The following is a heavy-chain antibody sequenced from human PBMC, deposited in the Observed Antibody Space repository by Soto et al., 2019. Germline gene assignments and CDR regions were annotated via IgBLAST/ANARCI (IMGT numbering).Heavy chain of an antibody. V-gene: IGHV1-58*02. Sequence: SVKVSCKASGGTFSSYAISWVRQAPGQRLEWIGWIVVGSGNTNYAQKFQERVTITRDMSTSTAYMELSSLRSEDTAVYYCAAALYNYVWGSYRTEDYYYGMDVWGQGTTVTVSS. CDR3: AAALYNYVWGSYRTEDYYYGMDV. CDR2: IVVGSGNT. D-gene: IGHD3-16*02. CDR1: GGTFSSYA. J-gene: IGHJ6*02.